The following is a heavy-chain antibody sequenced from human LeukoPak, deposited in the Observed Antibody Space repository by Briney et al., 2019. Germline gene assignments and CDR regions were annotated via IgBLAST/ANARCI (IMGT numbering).Heavy chain of an antibody. CDR2: IYHSGCT. CDR3: ARSGSGYSGYDRWFDP. Sequence: SGTLSLTCAVSGGSISSSNWWSWVRQPPGKGLEWIGEIYHSGCTNYNPSLKSRVTISVDKSKNQFSLKLSSVTAADTAVYYCARSGSGYSGYDRWFDPWGQGTLVTVSS. CDR1: GGSISSSNW. V-gene: IGHV4-4*02. J-gene: IGHJ5*02. D-gene: IGHD5-12*01.